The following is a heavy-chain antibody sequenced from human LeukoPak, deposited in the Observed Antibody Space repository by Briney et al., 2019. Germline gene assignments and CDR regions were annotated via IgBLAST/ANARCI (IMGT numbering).Heavy chain of an antibody. CDR2: IIPIFGTA. CDR1: GYTFRSYG. CDR3: ANAAPTFLAASNYYGSGTPLGY. D-gene: IGHD3-10*01. Sequence: GASVKVSCKASGYTFRSYGISWVRQAPGQGLEWMGGIIPIFGTANYAQKFQGRVTITADESTSTAYMELSSLRSEDTAVYYCANAAPTFLAASNYYGSGTPLGYWGQGTLVTVSS. J-gene: IGHJ4*02. V-gene: IGHV1-69*13.